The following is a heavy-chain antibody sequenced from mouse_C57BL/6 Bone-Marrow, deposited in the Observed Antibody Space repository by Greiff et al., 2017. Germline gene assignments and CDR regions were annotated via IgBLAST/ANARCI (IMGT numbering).Heavy chain of an antibody. CDR3: ASESNQLRPYYCDY. CDR2: IDPSDSYT. Sequence: VQLQQPGAELVMPGASVKLSCKASGYTFTSYWMHWVKQRPGQGLEWIGEIDPSDSYTNYHQKFKGKSTLTVDKSSSTAYMQLSSLTSENSAVYYCASESNQLRPYYCDYWGQGTTRTVSS. V-gene: IGHV1-69*01. CDR1: GYTFTSYW. J-gene: IGHJ2*01. D-gene: IGHD3-2*02.